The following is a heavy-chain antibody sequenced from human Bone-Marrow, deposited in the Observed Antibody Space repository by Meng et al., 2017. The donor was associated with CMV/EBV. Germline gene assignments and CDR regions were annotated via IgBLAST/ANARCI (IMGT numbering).Heavy chain of an antibody. CDR2: ISSSGSTI. J-gene: IGHJ4*02. CDR1: GFTFSNYG. Sequence: GESLKISCAVSGFTFSNYGMNWVRQAPGKGLEWVSYISSSGSTIYYADSVKGRFTISRDNAKNSLYLQMNSLRAEDTAVYYCARDFSYFDYWGQGTLVTVSS. V-gene: IGHV3-48*04. CDR3: ARDFSYFDY. D-gene: IGHD3-3*01.